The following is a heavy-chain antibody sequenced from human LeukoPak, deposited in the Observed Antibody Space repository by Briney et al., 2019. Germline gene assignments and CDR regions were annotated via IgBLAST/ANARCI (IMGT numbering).Heavy chain of an antibody. D-gene: IGHD6-19*01. V-gene: IGHV3-48*04. J-gene: IGHJ4*02. CDR3: ARDGWYRGHDVDS. CDR2: IGTSSIK. Sequence: GGSLRHSCAASGFSFSSYNKNWVRQAPGKGLEWVSYIGTSSIKYYADSVKGRFTIFRDNGKNSVYLQMSSIRSDDAAVYYCARDGWYRGHDVDSWGQGNLVTVTA. CDR1: GFSFSSYN.